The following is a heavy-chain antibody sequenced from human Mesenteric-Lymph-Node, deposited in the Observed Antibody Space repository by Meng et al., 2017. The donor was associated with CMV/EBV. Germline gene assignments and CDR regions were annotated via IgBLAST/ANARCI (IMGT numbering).Heavy chain of an antibody. CDR1: GGSFSGYY. Sequence: SETLSLTCAVYGGSFSGYYWSWIRQPPGKGLEWIGEINHSGSTNYNPSLKSRVIISVDTSKNQFSLKLSSVTAADTAVYYCARLPHQDSSSAVPYVLHWGQGTLVTVSS. D-gene: IGHD6-6*01. V-gene: IGHV4-34*01. CDR3: ARLPHQDSSSAVPYVLH. J-gene: IGHJ1*01. CDR2: INHSGST.